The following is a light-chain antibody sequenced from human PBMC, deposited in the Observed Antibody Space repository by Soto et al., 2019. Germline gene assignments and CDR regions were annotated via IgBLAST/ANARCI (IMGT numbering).Light chain of an antibody. V-gene: IGKV1-39*01. J-gene: IGKJ2*01. CDR1: QSISSX. Sequence: SXXXASVGDRVTITCRASQSISSXLNWYQQKPGKAPKLLIYAASSLQSGVPSRFSGSGSGTDFTLTISSLQPEDFATYYCQQSYSTPYTFGQGTKLEIK. CDR3: QQSYSTPYT. CDR2: AAS.